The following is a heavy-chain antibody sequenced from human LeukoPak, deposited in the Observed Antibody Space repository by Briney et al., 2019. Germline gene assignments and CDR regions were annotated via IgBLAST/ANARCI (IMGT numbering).Heavy chain of an antibody. V-gene: IGHV4-59*01. D-gene: IGHD3-16*01. CDR1: GGSISSYY. J-gene: IGHJ4*02. CDR2: IYYSGST. Sequence: SETLSLTCTVSGGSISSYYWSWIRQPPGKGLEWIGYIYYSGSTNYNPSLKSRVTISVDTSKNQFSLKLSSVTAADTAVYYCARHLYPYYFDYWGQGTLVTVSS. CDR3: ARHLYPYYFDY.